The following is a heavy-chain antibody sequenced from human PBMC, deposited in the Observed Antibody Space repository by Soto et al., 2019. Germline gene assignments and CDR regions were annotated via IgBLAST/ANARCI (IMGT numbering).Heavy chain of an antibody. Sequence: PSETLSLTCTVSGGSISSYYWSWIRQPPGKGLEWIGYIYYSGSTNYNPSLKSRVTISVDTSKNQFSLKLSSVTAADTAVYYCARDLDHYYDSSGYPLLGMDVWGQGTTVTVSS. CDR2: IYYSGST. D-gene: IGHD3-22*01. V-gene: IGHV4-59*01. CDR3: ARDLDHYYDSSGYPLLGMDV. CDR1: GGSISSYY. J-gene: IGHJ6*02.